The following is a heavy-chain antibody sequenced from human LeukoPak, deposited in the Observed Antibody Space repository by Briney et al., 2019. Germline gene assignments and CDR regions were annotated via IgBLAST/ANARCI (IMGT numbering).Heavy chain of an antibody. D-gene: IGHD6-13*01. CDR3: ARGPRYSSSWYRSMGYFQH. CDR1: GGSFSGYY. Sequence: SETLSLTCAVYGGSFSGYYWSWIRQPPGKGLSWIGEINHSGSTNYNPSLKSRVTISVDTSKNQFSLKLSSVTAADTAVYYCARGPRYSSSWYRSMGYFQHWGQGTLVTVSS. CDR2: INHSGST. J-gene: IGHJ1*01. V-gene: IGHV4-34*01.